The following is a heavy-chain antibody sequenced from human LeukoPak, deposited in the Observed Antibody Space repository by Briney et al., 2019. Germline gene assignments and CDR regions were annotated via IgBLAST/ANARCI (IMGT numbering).Heavy chain of an antibody. CDR3: ARVSSGSYLYFDY. J-gene: IGHJ4*02. CDR1: GRSINSYY. D-gene: IGHD1-26*01. CDR2: SGNT. Sequence: SDTLSLTCTVSGRSINSYYWSWLRQPPGKGLEWIGYSGNTIYNPSLKSRVTISVDTSKNQYSLNLSSVTPADSAVYYCARVSSGSYLYFDYWGQGTLVTVSS. V-gene: IGHV4-59*07.